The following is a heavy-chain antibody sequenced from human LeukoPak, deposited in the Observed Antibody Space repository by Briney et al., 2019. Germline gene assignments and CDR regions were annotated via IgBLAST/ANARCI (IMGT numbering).Heavy chain of an antibody. V-gene: IGHV4-39*07. CDR2: IYYTGTT. D-gene: IGHD1-1*01. Sequence: SETLSLTCTVSGGSISNTNYYWAWIRQPPERGLEWIGSIYYTGTTFDNPSLKSRVTLSVDTSKNQFSLRLTSVTAADTAFYYCAREEYNSDWYGHDSWGQGTLVTVSS. J-gene: IGHJ4*02. CDR3: AREEYNSDWYGHDS. CDR1: GGSISNTNYY.